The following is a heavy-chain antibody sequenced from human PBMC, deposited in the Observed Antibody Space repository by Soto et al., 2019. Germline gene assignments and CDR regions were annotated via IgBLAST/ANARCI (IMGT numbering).Heavy chain of an antibody. Sequence: EVQLVESGGGLVQPGGSLRLSCAASGFTFSLYSMSWVRQAPGKGLEWVSYISRSSTGINYADSVKGRFTISRDDAANSMNLQMNSLRDGDTAVYYCARAVTWGLDVWGQGTTVSISS. D-gene: IGHD3-10*01. CDR3: ARAVTWGLDV. J-gene: IGHJ6*02. CDR2: ISRSSTGI. CDR1: GFTFSLYS. V-gene: IGHV3-48*02.